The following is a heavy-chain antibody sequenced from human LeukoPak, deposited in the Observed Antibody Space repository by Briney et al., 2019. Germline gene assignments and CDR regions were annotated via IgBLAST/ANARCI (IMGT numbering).Heavy chain of an antibody. J-gene: IGHJ6*03. D-gene: IGHD3-9*01. Sequence: GGSLRLSCAASGFIFSRNSMNWVRQAPGKGMEWVSSISSSSSYISYADSVKGRFTISRDNAKNSLYLQMNSLRAEDTAVYYCARDHRGSGYDILTGYYSYYYYYYMDVWGKGTTVTVSS. CDR1: GFIFSRNS. CDR3: ARDHRGSGYDILTGYYSYYYYYYMDV. V-gene: IGHV3-21*01. CDR2: ISSSSSYI.